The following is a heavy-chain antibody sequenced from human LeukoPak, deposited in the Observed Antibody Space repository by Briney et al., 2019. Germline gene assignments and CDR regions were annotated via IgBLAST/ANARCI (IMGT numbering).Heavy chain of an antibody. CDR2: INHSGST. CDR3: ARQLATRSFYDSSGSEPYYSDY. D-gene: IGHD3-22*01. CDR1: GGSFSGYY. J-gene: IGHJ4*02. Sequence: SETLSLTCAVYGGSFSGYYWSWIRQPPGKGLEWIGEINHSGSTNYNPSLKSRVTISVDTSKNQLSLKLSSVTAADTAVYYCARQLATRSFYDSSGSEPYYSDYWGQGTLVTVSS. V-gene: IGHV4-34*01.